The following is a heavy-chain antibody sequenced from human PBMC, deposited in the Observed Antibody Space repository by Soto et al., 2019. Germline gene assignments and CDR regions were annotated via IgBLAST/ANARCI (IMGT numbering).Heavy chain of an antibody. CDR2: ISSSSSTI. J-gene: IGHJ3*02. V-gene: IGHV3-48*01. CDR1: GFTFSSYS. Sequence: GGSLRLSCAASGFTFSSYSMNWFRQAPGKGLEWVSYISSSSSTIYYADSVKGRFTISRDNAKNSLYLQMNSLRAEDTAVYYCARGGIAVTSDAFDIWGQGTMVTVSS. CDR3: ARGGIAVTSDAFDI. D-gene: IGHD6-19*01.